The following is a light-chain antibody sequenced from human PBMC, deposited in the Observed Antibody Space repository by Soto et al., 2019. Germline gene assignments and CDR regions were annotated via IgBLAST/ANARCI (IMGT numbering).Light chain of an antibody. CDR1: RAAYD. CDR3: QSYDSSVSGSKV. CDR2: GNN. Sequence: QSALTQPPSVYGAPGQRVTISNTGSRAAYDVHWYQQVPGTAPKLLIYGNNNRPSGVPERFSGSKSGTSASLAITGLQAEDEADYYCQSYDSSVSGSKVFGTGTKVTVL. J-gene: IGLJ1*01. V-gene: IGLV1-40*01.